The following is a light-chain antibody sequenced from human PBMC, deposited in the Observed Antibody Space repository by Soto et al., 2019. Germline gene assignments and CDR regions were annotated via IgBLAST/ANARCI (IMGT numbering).Light chain of an antibody. CDR2: GAS. J-gene: IGKJ4*01. CDR1: QSISDN. V-gene: IGKV3-15*01. Sequence: DIVMTQSPAILSVSLGERATLSCLASQSISDNLAWYQQRTGQAPRLLIYGASTRATGVHARFSGSGSGTEFTLTISSLQSDDFAIYYCQQYKSWPPLTFGGGTKVE. CDR3: QQYKSWPPLT.